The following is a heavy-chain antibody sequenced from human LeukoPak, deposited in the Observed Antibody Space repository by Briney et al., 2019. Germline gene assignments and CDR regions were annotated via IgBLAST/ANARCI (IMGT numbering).Heavy chain of an antibody. D-gene: IGHD4-23*01. V-gene: IGHV1-69*04. CDR1: GGTFSSYA. J-gene: IGHJ4*02. CDR2: IIPILGIA. Sequence: SVKVSCKASGGTFSSYAISWVRQAPGQGLEWMGRIIPILGIANYAQKFQGRVTITADESTSTAYMELSSLRSEDTAVYYCASVNGGNSPIDYWGQGTLVTVSS. CDR3: ASVNGGNSPIDY.